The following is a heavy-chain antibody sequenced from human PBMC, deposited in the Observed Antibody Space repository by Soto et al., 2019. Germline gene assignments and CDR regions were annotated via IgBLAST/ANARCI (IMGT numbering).Heavy chain of an antibody. V-gene: IGHV4-59*01. CDR1: GGSISSYY. J-gene: IGHJ5*02. Sequence: NPSETLSLTCTVSGGSISSYYWSWVRQPPGKGLEWIGYIYYSGSTNYNPSLKSRVTISVDTSKNQFSLKLSSVTAADTAVYYCARLRLNWFDPWRQGTLVTVSS. CDR2: IYYSGST. CDR3: ARLRLNWFDP.